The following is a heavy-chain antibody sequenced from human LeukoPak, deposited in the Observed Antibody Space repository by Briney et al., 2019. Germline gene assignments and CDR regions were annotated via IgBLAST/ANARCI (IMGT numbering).Heavy chain of an antibody. CDR2: IIPIFGTA. CDR3: ARGAGYCSSTSFLCNFDP. D-gene: IGHD2-2*01. V-gene: IGHV1-69*01. Sequence: SVNVSCKASGGTFSSYAISWVRQAPGQGLEWMGGIIPIFGTANYAQKFQGRVTITADESTSTAYMELSSLRSEDTAVYYCARGAGYCSSTSFLCNFDPWGQGTLVTVSS. J-gene: IGHJ5*02. CDR1: GGTFSSYA.